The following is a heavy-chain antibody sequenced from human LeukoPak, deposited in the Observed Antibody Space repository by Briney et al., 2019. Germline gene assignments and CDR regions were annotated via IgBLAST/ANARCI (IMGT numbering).Heavy chain of an antibody. CDR2: INPNSGGT. CDR1: GYTFTGYY. V-gene: IGHV1-2*02. J-gene: IGHJ5*02. D-gene: IGHD6-13*01. CDR3: ARDLERDSSSWYFSRNFDP. Sequence: ASVKVSCKASGYTFTGYYMHWVRQAPGQGLEWMGWINPNSGGTNYAQKFQGRVTMTRDTSISTAYMELSRLRSDDTAVYYCARDLERDSSSWYFSRNFDPWGQGTLVTVSS.